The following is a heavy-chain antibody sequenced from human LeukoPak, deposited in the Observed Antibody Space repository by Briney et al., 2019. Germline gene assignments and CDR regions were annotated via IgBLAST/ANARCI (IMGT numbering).Heavy chain of an antibody. Sequence: GGSLRLSCAASGYTFSRYWIHWVRQAPGKGLVWVSRINTDGTITTYADSVKGRFTISRDNAKNILYLQMNSLRVEDTAVYYCARGFSGYDDYWGQGTLVTVSS. CDR3: ARGFSGYDDY. D-gene: IGHD3-22*01. CDR1: GYTFSRYW. J-gene: IGHJ4*02. V-gene: IGHV3-74*01. CDR2: INTDGTIT.